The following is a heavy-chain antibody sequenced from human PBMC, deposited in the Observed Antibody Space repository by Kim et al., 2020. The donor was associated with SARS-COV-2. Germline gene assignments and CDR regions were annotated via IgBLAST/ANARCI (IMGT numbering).Heavy chain of an antibody. CDR3: ATGGSIKYSTLYY. J-gene: IGHJ4*02. Sequence: YKLDSGMGRFTIPRDNAKNALYLQMNSLRAEDTALYYCATGGSIKYSTLYYWGQGSLVTVSS. D-gene: IGHD3-16*01. V-gene: IGHV3-7*03.